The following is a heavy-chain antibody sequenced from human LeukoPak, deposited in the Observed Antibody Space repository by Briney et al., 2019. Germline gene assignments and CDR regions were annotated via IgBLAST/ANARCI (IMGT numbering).Heavy chain of an antibody. J-gene: IGHJ6*02. CDR3: AKDLRVGGYSYGYCYYYGMDV. D-gene: IGHD5-18*01. CDR1: GFTFSSYG. V-gene: IGHV3-30*18. CDR2: ISYDGSNK. Sequence: PGGSLRLSCAASGFTFSSYGMHWVRQAPGKGLEWVAVISYDGSNKYYADSVKGRFTISRDNSKNTLYLQMNSLRAEDTAVYYCAKDLRVGGYSYGYCYYYGMDVWGQGTTVTVSS.